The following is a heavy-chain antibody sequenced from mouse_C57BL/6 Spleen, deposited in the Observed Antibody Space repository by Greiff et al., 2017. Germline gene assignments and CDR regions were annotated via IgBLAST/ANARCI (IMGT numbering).Heavy chain of an antibody. D-gene: IGHD2-5*01. CDR3: ASGPYYSNYGGFAWFAY. J-gene: IGHJ3*01. V-gene: IGHV5-12*01. CDR1: GFTFSDYY. Sequence: EVKLMESGGGLVQPGGSLKLSCAASGFTFSDYYMYWVRQTPEKRLEWVAYISNGGGSTYYPDTVKGRFTISRDNAKNTLYLQMCRLKSEDTAMYYCASGPYYSNYGGFAWFAYWGQGTLVTVSA. CDR2: ISNGGGST.